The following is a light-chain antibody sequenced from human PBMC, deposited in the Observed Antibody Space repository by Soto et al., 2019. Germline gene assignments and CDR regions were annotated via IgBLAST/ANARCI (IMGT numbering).Light chain of an antibody. CDR3: QSYGRTVFT. V-gene: IGKV3-20*01. CDR1: QTISNTY. CDR2: GAS. Sequence: EIVVTQSPGTLSLSPGEGATLSCRASQTISNTYLAWYQQKPGQAPRLLIYGASSRATGIPDRFSGSGSGTDFTLTISGLEPEDFAVYYCQSYGRTVFTFVPGTKVDIK. J-gene: IGKJ3*01.